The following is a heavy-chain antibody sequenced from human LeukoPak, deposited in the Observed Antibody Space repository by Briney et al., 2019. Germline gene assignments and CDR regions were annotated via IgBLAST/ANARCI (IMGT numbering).Heavy chain of an antibody. J-gene: IGHJ4*02. CDR3: ASPGTYYYDSSSPFDY. D-gene: IGHD3-22*01. V-gene: IGHV4-39*01. CDR2: IYYSGST. Sequence: SETLSLTCTVSGGSISSSSYYWGWLRQPPGKGLEWIGSIYYSGSTYYNPSLKSRVTISVDTSKNQFSLKLSSVTAADTAVYYCASPGTYYYDSSSPFDYWGQGTLVTVSS. CDR1: GGSISSSSYY.